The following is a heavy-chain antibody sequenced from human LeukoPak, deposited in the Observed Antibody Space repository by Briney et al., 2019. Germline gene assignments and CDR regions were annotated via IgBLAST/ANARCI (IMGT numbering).Heavy chain of an antibody. CDR2: ISSSSSTI. Sequence: GGSLRLSCAASGFTFSSYSMNWVRQAPGKGLEWVSYISSSSSTIYYADSVKGRFTISRDNSKNTLYLQMNSLRAEDTAVYYCAKEAGYDFWSGYSTCLDYWGQGTLVTVSS. V-gene: IGHV3-48*01. CDR3: AKEAGYDFWSGYSTCLDY. D-gene: IGHD3-3*01. CDR1: GFTFSSYS. J-gene: IGHJ4*02.